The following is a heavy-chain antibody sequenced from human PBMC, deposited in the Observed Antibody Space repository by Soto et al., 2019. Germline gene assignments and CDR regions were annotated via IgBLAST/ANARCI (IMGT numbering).Heavy chain of an antibody. J-gene: IGHJ5*02. Sequence: SETLSLTCTVSGGSISSYYWSWIRQPPGKGLEWIGYIYYSGSTNYNPSLKSRVTISVDTSKNQFSLKLSSVTAADTAVYYCAGGHCSGGSCYWMGVFDWFDPWGQGTLVTVS. CDR3: AGGHCSGGSCYWMGVFDWFDP. V-gene: IGHV4-59*01. CDR2: IYYSGST. CDR1: GGSISSYY. D-gene: IGHD2-15*01.